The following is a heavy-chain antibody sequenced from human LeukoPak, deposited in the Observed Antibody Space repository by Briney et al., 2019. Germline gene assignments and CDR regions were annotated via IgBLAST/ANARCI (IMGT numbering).Heavy chain of an antibody. CDR1: GGSFSGYY. D-gene: IGHD6-13*01. J-gene: IGHJ4*02. V-gene: IGHV4-34*01. CDR3: ARGPLWYSSSHYFDY. CDR2: INHSGST. Sequence: SETLSLTCAVYGGSFSGYYWSWIRQPPGKGLEWIGEINHSGSTNYNPSLKSRVTISVDTSKNQFSRKLSSVAAADTAVYCCARGPLWYSSSHYFDYWGQGTLVTVSS.